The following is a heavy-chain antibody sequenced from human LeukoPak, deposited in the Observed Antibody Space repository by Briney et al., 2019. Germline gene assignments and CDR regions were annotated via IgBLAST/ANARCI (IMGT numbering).Heavy chain of an antibody. CDR1: SGSITNYY. D-gene: IGHD3-22*01. J-gene: IGHJ4*02. CDR2: IYYSGNT. CDR3: ARVREDYYDSSGYYHCHFDY. Sequence: SETLSLTCTVSSGSITNYYWSWIRQPPGKGLEWIGFIYYSGNTNYNPSLKSRVTISVDTSKNQFSLKLSSMTAADTAVYYCARVREDYYDSSGYYHCHFDYWGQGTLVTVSS. V-gene: IGHV4-59*01.